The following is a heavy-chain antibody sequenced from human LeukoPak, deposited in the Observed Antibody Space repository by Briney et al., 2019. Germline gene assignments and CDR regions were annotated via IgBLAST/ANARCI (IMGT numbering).Heavy chain of an antibody. V-gene: IGHV1-18*01. CDR3: ARGLYSSGWYREQYYFDY. J-gene: IGHJ4*02. D-gene: IGHD6-19*01. CDR2: ISGYNGNR. Sequence: GASVKVSCKASGYTFTSYGISWVRQAPGQGLEWMGWISGYNGNRNYAQKFQGRVTITTDTSTSTAYMELKSLRSDDTAVYYCARGLYSSGWYREQYYFDYWGQGTLVTVSS. CDR1: GYTFTSYG.